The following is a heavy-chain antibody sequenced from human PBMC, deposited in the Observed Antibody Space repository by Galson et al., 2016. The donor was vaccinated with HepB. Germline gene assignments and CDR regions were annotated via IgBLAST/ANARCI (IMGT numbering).Heavy chain of an antibody. CDR3: ARGPDRAKTGY. Sequence: ETLSLTCTVSGDSISSSAYYWGWIRQPPGKGLDWIGSIYYTGNTYYNPSLESRAIISRDMSKNQSSLNLRSVTAADTAVYFCARGPDRAKTGYLDQGTLVTVSS. V-gene: IGHV4-39*07. J-gene: IGHJ4*02. CDR2: IYYTGNT. CDR1: GDSISSSAYY. D-gene: IGHD3-9*01.